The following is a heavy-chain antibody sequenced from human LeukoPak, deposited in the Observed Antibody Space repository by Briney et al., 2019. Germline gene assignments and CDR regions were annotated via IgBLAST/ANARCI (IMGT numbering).Heavy chain of an antibody. CDR2: ISYDGSNK. CDR1: GFTFSSYA. J-gene: IGHJ4*02. CDR3: ARDAFWGSGWYAHFDY. Sequence: QSGGSLRLSCAASGFTFSSYAMHWVRQAPGKGLEWVAVISYDGSNKYYADSVKGRFTISRDNSKNTLYLQMNSLRAEDTAVYYCARDAFWGSGWYAHFDYWGQGTLVTVSS. D-gene: IGHD6-19*01. V-gene: IGHV3-30-3*01.